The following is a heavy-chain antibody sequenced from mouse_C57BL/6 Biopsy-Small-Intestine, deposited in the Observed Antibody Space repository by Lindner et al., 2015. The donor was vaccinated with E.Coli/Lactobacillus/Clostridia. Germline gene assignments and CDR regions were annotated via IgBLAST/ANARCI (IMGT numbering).Heavy chain of an antibody. D-gene: IGHD1-1*01. Sequence: VQLQESGAELVKPGASVKLSCTASGFNIKDYYVHWVKQRTEQGLEWIGRIDPEDGEIKFAPKFQGKATITTDTSSNTAYLQFSSLTSEDTAVYYCASDYYGSPFDYWGQGTTLTVSS. CDR3: ASDYYGSPFDY. V-gene: IGHV14-2*01. J-gene: IGHJ2*01. CDR2: IDPEDGEI. CDR1: GFNIKDYY.